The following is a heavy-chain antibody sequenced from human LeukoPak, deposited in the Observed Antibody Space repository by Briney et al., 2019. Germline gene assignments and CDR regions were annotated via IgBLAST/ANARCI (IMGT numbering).Heavy chain of an antibody. D-gene: IGHD6-19*01. Sequence: SETLSLTCTVSGGSISSYYWSWIRQPPGKGLEWIGYIYYSGSTYYNPSLKSRVTISVDTSKNQFSLKLSSVTAADTAVYYCARHAVSGWYFDYWGQGTLVTVSS. J-gene: IGHJ4*02. V-gene: IGHV4-59*08. CDR1: GGSISSYY. CDR2: IYYSGST. CDR3: ARHAVSGWYFDY.